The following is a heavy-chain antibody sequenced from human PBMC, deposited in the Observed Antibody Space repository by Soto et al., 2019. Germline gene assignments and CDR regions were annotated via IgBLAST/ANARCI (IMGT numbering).Heavy chain of an antibody. CDR2: IYYSGST. CDR1: GGSISSYY. J-gene: IGHJ6*03. V-gene: IGHV4-59*01. Sequence: SETLSLTCTVSGGSISSYYWSWIRQPPGKGLEWIGYIYYSGSTNYNPSLKSRVTISVDTSKNQFSLKLSSVTAADTAVYYCASGWRVPHYYYYMDVWGKGTTVTVSS. D-gene: IGHD3-10*01. CDR3: ASGWRVPHYYYYMDV.